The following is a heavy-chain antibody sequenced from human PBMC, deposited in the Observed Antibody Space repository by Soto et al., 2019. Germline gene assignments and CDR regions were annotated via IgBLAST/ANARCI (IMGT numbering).Heavy chain of an antibody. CDR2: ISGSGGST. CDR1: GFPFSSYA. J-gene: IGHJ6*03. D-gene: IGHD4-4*01. CDR3: ASTVTSYYYYYYMDV. V-gene: IGHV3-23*01. Sequence: GGSLRLSCASSGFPFSSYAMSWVRQAPGKGLEWVSAISGSGGSTYYADSVKGRFTISRDNSKNTLYLQMNSLRAEDTAVYYCASTVTSYYYYYYMDVWGKGTTVTVSS.